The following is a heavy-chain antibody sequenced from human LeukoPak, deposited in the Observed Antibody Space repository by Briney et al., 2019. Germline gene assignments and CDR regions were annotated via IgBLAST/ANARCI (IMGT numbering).Heavy chain of an antibody. CDR2: ISAYNGNT. J-gene: IGHJ4*02. V-gene: IGHV1-18*01. Sequence: GASVKVSCKASGYTFTSYGISWVRQAPGQGLEWMGWISAYNGNTNYAQKLQGRVTITTDTSTSTAYMELRSLRSDDTAVYYCARDVDYYGSGSSRSFDYWGQGTLVTVSS. CDR1: GYTFTSYG. D-gene: IGHD3-10*01. CDR3: ARDVDYYGSGSSRSFDY.